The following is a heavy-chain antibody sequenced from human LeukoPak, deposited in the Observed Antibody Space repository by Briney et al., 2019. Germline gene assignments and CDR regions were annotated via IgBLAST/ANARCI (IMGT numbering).Heavy chain of an antibody. CDR2: INPNSGGT. J-gene: IGHJ3*02. Sequence: ASVKVSCKASGYTFTGYYMHWVRQAPGQGLEWMGRINPNSGGTNYAQKFQGRVTMTRDTSISTAYMELSRLRSDDTAVYYCARSVAATRHAFDIWGQGTMVTVSS. CDR3: ARSVAATRHAFDI. V-gene: IGHV1-2*06. D-gene: IGHD6-25*01. CDR1: GYTFTGYY.